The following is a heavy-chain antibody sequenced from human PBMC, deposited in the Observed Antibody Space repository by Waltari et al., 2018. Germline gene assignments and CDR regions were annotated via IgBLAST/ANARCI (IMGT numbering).Heavy chain of an antibody. CDR3: ARDRYYDSSGYSQSYYYDS. V-gene: IGHV4-4*07. D-gene: IGHD3-22*01. CDR1: GVSIYSYY. CDR2: SYPSGCT. Sequence: QVHLQESGPGLVKTSETLSLTCTVSGVSIYSYYWSWVRQPAGKALEWIGQSYPSGCTNYSPSLRCRVTMSGDTSKRQSSLKLSSVTAADTAMYYCARDRYYDSSGYSQSYYYDSWGQGTLVTVSS. J-gene: IGHJ4*02.